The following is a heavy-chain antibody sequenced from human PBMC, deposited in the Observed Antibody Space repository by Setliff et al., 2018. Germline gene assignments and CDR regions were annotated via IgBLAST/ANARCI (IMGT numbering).Heavy chain of an antibody. CDR3: ARLGAPASHDAFDI. Sequence: GESLKISCKGSGYRFTTYWIDWVRQMPGKGLEWMGIVFSGDSDTRYSPSFQGQVTMSADKSINAAYLQWSSLKASDTAMYYCARLGAPASHDAFDIWGQGTMVT. CDR2: VFSGDSDT. J-gene: IGHJ3*02. D-gene: IGHD6-25*01. V-gene: IGHV5-51*01. CDR1: GYRFTTYW.